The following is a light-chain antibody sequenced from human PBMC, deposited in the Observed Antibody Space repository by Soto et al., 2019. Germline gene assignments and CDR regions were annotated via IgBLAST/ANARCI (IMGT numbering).Light chain of an antibody. Sequence: QSVLTQPASVSGSPGQSITISCTGTSSDIGGYNYVSWYQQHPGKVPKLIIFEVSTRPSGVSNRFSGSKSGNTASLTISGLQADDEADYYCRSFTTNTTLYVFGTGTKVTVL. V-gene: IGLV2-14*01. CDR1: SSDIGGYNY. CDR3: RSFTTNTTLYV. J-gene: IGLJ1*01. CDR2: EVS.